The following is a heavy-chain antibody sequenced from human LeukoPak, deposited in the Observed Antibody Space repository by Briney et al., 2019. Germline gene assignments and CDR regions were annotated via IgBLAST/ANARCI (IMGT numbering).Heavy chain of an antibody. CDR1: GGSISSYY. J-gene: IGHJ3*02. V-gene: IGHV4-59*12. Sequence: SETLSLTCTVSGGSISSYYWSWIRQPPGKGLEWIGYIYYSGSTNYNPSLKSRVTTSVDTSKNQFSLKLSSVTAADTAVYYCARSSGWYSGAFDIWGQGTMVTVSS. CDR2: IYYSGST. D-gene: IGHD6-19*01. CDR3: ARSSGWYSGAFDI.